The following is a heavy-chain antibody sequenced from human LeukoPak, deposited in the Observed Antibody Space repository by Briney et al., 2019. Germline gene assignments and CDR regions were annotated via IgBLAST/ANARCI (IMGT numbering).Heavy chain of an antibody. J-gene: IGHJ4*02. D-gene: IGHD6-19*01. Sequence: PGGSLRLSCAASGFTFSSYAMSWVRQAPGKGLEWVSAISGSGGSTYYADSVKGRFTISRDNAKNTLYLQMNSLRVEDTAVYYCAKDRRYSSGWSEFEYWGQGTLVTVSS. V-gene: IGHV3-23*01. CDR1: GFTFSSYA. CDR3: AKDRRYSSGWSEFEY. CDR2: ISGSGGST.